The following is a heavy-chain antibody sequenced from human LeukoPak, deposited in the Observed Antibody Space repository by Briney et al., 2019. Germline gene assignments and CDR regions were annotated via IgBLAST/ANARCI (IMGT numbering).Heavy chain of an antibody. D-gene: IGHD5-24*01. Sequence: GASVKVSCKASGYTFTGYYMHWVRQAPGQGLEWMGWISAYNGNTNYAQKLQGRVTMTTDTSTSTAYMELRSLRSDDTAVYYCAREGVWLQCFDYWGQGTLVTVSS. CDR2: ISAYNGNT. J-gene: IGHJ4*02. CDR3: AREGVWLQCFDY. CDR1: GYTFTGYY. V-gene: IGHV1-18*04.